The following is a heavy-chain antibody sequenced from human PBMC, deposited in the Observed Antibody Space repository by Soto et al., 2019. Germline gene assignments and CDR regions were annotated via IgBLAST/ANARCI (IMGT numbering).Heavy chain of an antibody. Sequence: SGFTFSSYSMNWVRQAPGKGLEWVSSISSSSSYIYYADSVKGRFTISRDNSKNTLYVQMNSLRAEDTAVYYCVKGRSGYDFDYWGQGTLVTVSS. J-gene: IGHJ4*02. CDR3: VKGRSGYDFDY. V-gene: IGHV3-21*04. CDR2: ISSSSSYI. D-gene: IGHD5-12*01. CDR1: GFTFSSYS.